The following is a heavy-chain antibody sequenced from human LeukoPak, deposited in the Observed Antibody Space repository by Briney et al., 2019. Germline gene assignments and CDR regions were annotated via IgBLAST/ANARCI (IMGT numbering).Heavy chain of an antibody. CDR3: ARDLGYGEFDY. J-gene: IGHJ4*02. CDR2: IYTSGST. CDR1: GGSISSGSYY. D-gene: IGHD4-17*01. Sequence: SETLSLTCTVSGGSISSGSYYWSWIRQPAGKGLEWIGRIYTSGSTNYNPSLKSRVTISVDTSKNQFSLKLSSVTAADTAVYYCARDLGYGEFDYWGQGTLVTVSS. V-gene: IGHV4-61*02.